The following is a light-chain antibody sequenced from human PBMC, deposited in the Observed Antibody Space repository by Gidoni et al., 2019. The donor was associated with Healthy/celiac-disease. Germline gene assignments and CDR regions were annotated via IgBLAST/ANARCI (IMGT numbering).Light chain of an antibody. J-gene: IGLJ2*01. CDR3: QSADSSGTYVV. Sequence: SYELTQPPSVSASPGQTARITCSGDALPKQYAYWYQQKPGQAPVLVIYKDIERPSGNPERFSGSSSGTTVTLTISGVQAEDEADYYCQSADSSGTYVVFGGGTKLTVL. CDR2: KDI. V-gene: IGLV3-25*03. CDR1: ALPKQY.